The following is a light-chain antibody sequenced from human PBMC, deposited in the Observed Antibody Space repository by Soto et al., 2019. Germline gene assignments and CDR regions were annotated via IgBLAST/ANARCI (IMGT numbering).Light chain of an antibody. Sequence: QSVLTQPPSASGSPGQSVTISCTGATSDVGAYDYVSWYQQHPGKVPKLMIYEVSKRPSGVPDRFSGSKSGNTASLTVSGLQAEDEADYYCASYAGSDIYSFGRGTKVTVL. J-gene: IGLJ1*01. CDR2: EVS. CDR3: ASYAGSDIYS. CDR1: TSDVGAYDY. V-gene: IGLV2-8*01.